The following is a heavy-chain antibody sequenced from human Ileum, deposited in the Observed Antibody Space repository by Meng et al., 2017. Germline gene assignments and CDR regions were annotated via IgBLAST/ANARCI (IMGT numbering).Heavy chain of an antibody. CDR1: GYSFTTYW. CDR3: ARGVVLGTSRCLDS. Sequence: ASVKVSCKASGYSFTTYWLHWVRQAPGQGLEWMGNINPNSGDTNYAQKFQGRVTMTRDTSISTAYMELSNLRSDDTAVYYCARGVVLGTSRCLDSWGQGTLVTVSS. V-gene: IGHV1-2*02. J-gene: IGHJ4*02. D-gene: IGHD2-8*02. CDR2: INPNSGDT.